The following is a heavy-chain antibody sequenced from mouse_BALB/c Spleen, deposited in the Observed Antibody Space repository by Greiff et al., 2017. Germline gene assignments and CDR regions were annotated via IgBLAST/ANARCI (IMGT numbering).Heavy chain of an antibody. D-gene: IGHD2-1*01. CDR1: GYTFTSYT. V-gene: IGHV1-4*01. Sequence: QVQLQQSGAELARPGASVKMSCKASGYTFTSYTMHWVKQRPGQGLEWIGYINPSSGYTNYNQKFKDKATLTADKSSSTAYMQLSSLTSEDSAVYYCARLDGKDYYAMDYWGQGTSVTVSS. CDR3: ARLDGKDYYAMDY. J-gene: IGHJ4*01. CDR2: INPSSGYT.